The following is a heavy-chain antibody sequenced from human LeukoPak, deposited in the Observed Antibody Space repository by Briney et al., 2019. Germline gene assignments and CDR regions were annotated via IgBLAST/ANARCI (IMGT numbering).Heavy chain of an antibody. D-gene: IGHD6-6*01. CDR1: GGSISSGGYS. Sequence: PSETLSLTCAVSGGSISSGGYSWSWIRQPPGKGLEWIGYIYHSGSTYYNPSLKSRVTMSVDTSKNQFSLKLSSVTAADTAVYYCASSSSAEFYFDYWGQGTLVTVSS. V-gene: IGHV4-30-2*01. CDR2: IYHSGST. J-gene: IGHJ4*02. CDR3: ASSSSAEFYFDY.